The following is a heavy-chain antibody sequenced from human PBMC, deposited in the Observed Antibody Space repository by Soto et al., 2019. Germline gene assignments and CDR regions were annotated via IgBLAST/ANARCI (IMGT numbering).Heavy chain of an antibody. Sequence: PSETLSLTCAVYGGSFSGYYWSWIRQPPGKGLEWIGEINHSGSTNYNPSLKSRVTISVDTSKNQFSLKLSSVTAADTAVYYCARVRCQPPSYDFWSGYHRSLNFDYWGQGTLVTVSS. V-gene: IGHV4-34*01. D-gene: IGHD3-3*01. J-gene: IGHJ4*02. CDR2: INHSGST. CDR1: GGSFSGYY. CDR3: ARVRCQPPSYDFWSGYHRSLNFDY.